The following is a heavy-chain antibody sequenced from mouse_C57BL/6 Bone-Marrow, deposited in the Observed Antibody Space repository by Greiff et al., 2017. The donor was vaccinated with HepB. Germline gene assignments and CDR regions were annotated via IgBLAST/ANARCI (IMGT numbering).Heavy chain of an antibody. V-gene: IGHV1-81*01. CDR1: GYTFTSYG. CDR2: IYPRSGNT. D-gene: IGHD1-1*01. CDR3: ASRIITTVEHSYIDV. Sequence: VKLMQSGAELARPGASVKLSCKASGYTFTSYGISWVKQRTGQGLEWIGEIYPRSGNTYYNEKFKGKATLTADKSSSTAYMELRSLTSEDSAVYFCASRIITTVEHSYIDVWGQGTSVTVSS. J-gene: IGHJ1*01.